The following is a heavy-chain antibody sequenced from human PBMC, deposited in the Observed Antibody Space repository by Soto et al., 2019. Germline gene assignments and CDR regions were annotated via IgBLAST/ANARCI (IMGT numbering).Heavy chain of an antibody. J-gene: IGHJ4*02. V-gene: IGHV3-11*06. Sequence: GGSLRLSCAASGFTFSDYYMSWIRQAPGKGLEWVSYISSSSSYTNYADSVKGRFTISRDNAKDSLYLQMNSLRAEDTAVYYCAREGDGYNSFDYWGQGTLVTVSS. CDR3: AREGDGYNSFDY. CDR2: ISSSSSYT. D-gene: IGHD5-12*01. CDR1: GFTFSDYY.